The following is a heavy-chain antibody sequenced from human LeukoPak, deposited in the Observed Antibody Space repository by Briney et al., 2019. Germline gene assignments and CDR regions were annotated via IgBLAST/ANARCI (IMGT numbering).Heavy chain of an antibody. CDR1: GFTFSSYA. V-gene: IGHV3-30*04. CDR3: AREILAPGKTHDY. Sequence: GRSLRLSCAASGFTFSSYAIHWVRQAPGKGLEWVALISYDGSNKYYADSVKGRFTISRDKSKNTLYLQMNSLRAEDTAVYYCAREILAPGKTHDYWGQGTLVTVSS. CDR2: ISYDGSNK. J-gene: IGHJ4*02.